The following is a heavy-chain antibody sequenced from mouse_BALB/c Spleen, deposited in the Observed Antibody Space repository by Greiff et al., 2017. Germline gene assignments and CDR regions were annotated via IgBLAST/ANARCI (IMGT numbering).Heavy chain of an antibody. CDR2: ISSGGSYT. CDR1: GFTFSSYG. V-gene: IGHV5-6*01. J-gene: IGHJ4*01. D-gene: IGHD1-1*01. CDR3: AIHEVGLHYGSSYDAMDY. Sequence: EVQVVESGGDLVKPGGSLKLSCAASGFTFSSYGMSWVRQTPDKRLEWVATISSGGSYTYYPDSVKGRFTISRDNAKNTLYLQMSSLKSEDTAMYYCAIHEVGLHYGSSYDAMDYWGQGTSVTVSS.